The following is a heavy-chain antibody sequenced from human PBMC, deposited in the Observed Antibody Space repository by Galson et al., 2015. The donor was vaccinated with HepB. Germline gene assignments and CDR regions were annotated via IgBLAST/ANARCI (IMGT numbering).Heavy chain of an antibody. D-gene: IGHD3-3*01. Sequence: SLRLSCAASGFTFSSYAMHWVRQAPGKGLEWVAVISYDGSNKYYADSVKGRFTISRDNSKNTLYLQMNSLRAEDTAVYYCARDFFPGSGTYYYYGMDVWGQGTTVTVSS. V-gene: IGHV3-30-3*01. CDR2: ISYDGSNK. CDR1: GFTFSSYA. J-gene: IGHJ6*02. CDR3: ARDFFPGSGTYYYYGMDV.